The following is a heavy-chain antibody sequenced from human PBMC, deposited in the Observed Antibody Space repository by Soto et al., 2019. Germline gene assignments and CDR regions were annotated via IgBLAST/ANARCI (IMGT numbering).Heavy chain of an antibody. J-gene: IGHJ6*02. V-gene: IGHV3-30*18. Sequence: QVPLVESGGGVVQPGGSLRLSCAASGFTFSTYAMHWVRQAPGTGLEWVAVISYDGRNKYYADSVKGRFTISRDNSKNTLCLQMNSLRTEDTAVYYCAKRGAAAGTGYNYGMDVWGQGTTVTVSS. CDR2: ISYDGRNK. D-gene: IGHD6-13*01. CDR3: AKRGAAAGTGYNYGMDV. CDR1: GFTFSTYA.